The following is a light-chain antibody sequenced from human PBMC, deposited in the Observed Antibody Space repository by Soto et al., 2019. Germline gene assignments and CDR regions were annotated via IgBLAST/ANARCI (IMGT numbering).Light chain of an antibody. V-gene: IGKV1-5*03. Sequence: DIPMTQSPSTLSASIGDRVTITCRASQSISSWLAWYQQKPGKAPNLLIYKASTLQSGVPSRFSGSGSGTEFTLTISSLQPDDFATYYCQQYDSYSWTFGQGTKV. J-gene: IGKJ1*01. CDR2: KAS. CDR3: QQYDSYSWT. CDR1: QSISSW.